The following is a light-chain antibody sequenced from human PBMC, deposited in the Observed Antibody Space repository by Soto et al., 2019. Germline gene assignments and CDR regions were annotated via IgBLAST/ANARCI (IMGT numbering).Light chain of an antibody. CDR1: SSKIGAGYD. CDR3: QSYDSSLSGFYV. CDR2: GNS. J-gene: IGLJ1*01. Sequence: HSVLTQAPSLSVAPGQRVSISCTGSSSKIGAGYDVHWYQQLPGTAPKLLIYGNSNRPSGVPDRFSGSKSGTSASLAITGLQAEDEADYYCQSYDSSLSGFYVFGTGTKVTVL. V-gene: IGLV1-40*01.